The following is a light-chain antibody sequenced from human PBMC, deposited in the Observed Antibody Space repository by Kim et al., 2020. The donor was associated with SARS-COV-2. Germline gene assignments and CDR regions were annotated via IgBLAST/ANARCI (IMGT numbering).Light chain of an antibody. J-gene: IGKJ1*01. Sequence: PGERATLSCRASQVIGNNLAWYQQKPGQAPRLLIYGASTRATGIPARFSGSGSGTDFTLTISSLQSEDFAVYYCQEYNNWPPWTFGQGTKVDIK. V-gene: IGKV3-15*01. CDR1: QVIGNN. CDR2: GAS. CDR3: QEYNNWPPWT.